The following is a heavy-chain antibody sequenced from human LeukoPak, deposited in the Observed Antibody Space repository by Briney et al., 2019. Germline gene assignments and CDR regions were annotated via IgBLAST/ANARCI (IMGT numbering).Heavy chain of an antibody. J-gene: IGHJ4*02. D-gene: IGHD6-13*01. Sequence: GGSLRLSCAASGFTFSSYGMHWVRQAPGKGLEWVAVMSYDGSNKYYADSVKGRFTISRDNSKNTLYLQMNSLRAEDTAVYYCAKDRRIAAAGYYFDYWGQGTLVTVSS. CDR3: AKDRRIAAAGYYFDY. CDR1: GFTFSSYG. V-gene: IGHV3-30*18. CDR2: MSYDGSNK.